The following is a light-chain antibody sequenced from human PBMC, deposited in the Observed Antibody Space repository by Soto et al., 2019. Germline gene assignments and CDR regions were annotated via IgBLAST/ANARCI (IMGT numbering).Light chain of an antibody. Sequence: ALQMTQSPSSLSASVGDRVTITCRASQGIGTELGWYQLKPGKAPKLLVYGASTLQSGVLPRFSGSGSGTDFTLTISSLQPDDFATYYCLQDFSYPRTFGLGTKVEIK. V-gene: IGKV1-6*02. CDR1: QGIGTE. J-gene: IGKJ1*01. CDR3: LQDFSYPRT. CDR2: GAS.